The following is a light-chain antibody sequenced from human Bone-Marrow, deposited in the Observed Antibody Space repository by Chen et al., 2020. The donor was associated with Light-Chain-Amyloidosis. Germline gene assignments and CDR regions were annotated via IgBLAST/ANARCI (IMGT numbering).Light chain of an antibody. Sequence: SSVLTQPSSVSVAPGQTATIACGGNNIGSTSVHWYQQTPGQAPLLVAYDDSDRPSGIPERLSGSNSGNTATLTSSRVEAGDEADYYCQVWDRSSDRPVFGGGTKLTVL. V-gene: IGLV3-21*02. CDR2: DDS. CDR3: QVWDRSSDRPV. CDR1: NIGSTS. J-gene: IGLJ3*02.